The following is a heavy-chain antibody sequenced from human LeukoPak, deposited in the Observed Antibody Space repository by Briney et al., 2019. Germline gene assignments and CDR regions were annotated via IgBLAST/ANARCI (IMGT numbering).Heavy chain of an antibody. CDR2: IYSGGST. J-gene: IGHJ4*02. V-gene: IGHV3-66*01. CDR1: GFTFSSYA. Sequence: GGSLRLSCAASGFTFSSYAMSWVRQPPGKGLECVSVIYSGGSTYYADSVKGRFTISRDNSKNTLYLQMNSLRAEDTAVYYCARVSSSSGWYVGFDYWGQGTLVTVSS. D-gene: IGHD6-19*01. CDR3: ARVSSSSGWYVGFDY.